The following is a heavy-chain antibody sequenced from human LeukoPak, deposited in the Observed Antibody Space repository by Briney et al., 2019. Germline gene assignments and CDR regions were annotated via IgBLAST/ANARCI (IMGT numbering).Heavy chain of an antibody. Sequence: ASVKVPCKASGYTFTNYYIHWVRQAPGQGLEWMGIINSSGGSTSYAQRFQGRVTMTRDTSTCTVYMELFSLRSDDTAVYYCSRTRRNCSGGSCPEYFQYWGQGTLVTVSS. J-gene: IGHJ1*01. D-gene: IGHD2-15*01. CDR3: SRTRRNCSGGSCPEYFQY. V-gene: IGHV1-46*01. CDR2: INSSGGST. CDR1: GYTFTNYY.